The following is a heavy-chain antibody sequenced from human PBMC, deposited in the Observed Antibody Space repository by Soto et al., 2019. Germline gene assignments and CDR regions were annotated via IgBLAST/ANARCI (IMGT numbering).Heavy chain of an antibody. D-gene: IGHD1-26*01. V-gene: IGHV1-46*01. CDR1: GYTFTSYY. CDR2: ISPSGGST. Sequence: ASVNVSCKASGYTFTSYYMHWVRQAPGQGLAWLGIISPSGGSTSYAQKFQGRATMTRDTSTSTVYMELSSLRFEATALYYCARDLSRGLLYRSPVYWGQGTLVTVSS. J-gene: IGHJ4*02. CDR3: ARDLSRGLLYRSPVY.